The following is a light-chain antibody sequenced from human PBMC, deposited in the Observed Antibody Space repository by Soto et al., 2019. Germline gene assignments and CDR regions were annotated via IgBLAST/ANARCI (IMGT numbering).Light chain of an antibody. CDR2: KAS. Sequence: IQMTKYASTLSASVGERVTITCRASQSISSWLAWYQQKPGKASKLLIYKASNLESGVPSRFSGSGSGTEFTLTISSLQTDDFAAYYCQQYNSGSPWTFGQGTKVDIK. CDR1: QSISSW. V-gene: IGKV1-5*03. J-gene: IGKJ1*01. CDR3: QQYNSGSPWT.